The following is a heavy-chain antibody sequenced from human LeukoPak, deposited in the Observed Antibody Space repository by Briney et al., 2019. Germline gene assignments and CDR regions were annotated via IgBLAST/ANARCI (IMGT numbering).Heavy chain of an antibody. Sequence: SETLSLTCTVSDYSISSGFYWGWVRQPPGKGLEWIGTIVHSGSTSYNPSLKSRVTISRDTSKNQLSLKLNSVTAADTAVYYCAGSTSPNYYYMDVWDKGATVTVSS. J-gene: IGHJ6*03. V-gene: IGHV4-38-2*02. CDR2: IVHSGST. D-gene: IGHD2-2*01. CDR1: DYSISSGFY. CDR3: AGSTSPNYYYMDV.